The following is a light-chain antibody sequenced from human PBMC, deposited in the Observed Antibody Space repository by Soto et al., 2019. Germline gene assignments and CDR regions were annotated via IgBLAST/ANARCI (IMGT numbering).Light chain of an antibody. CDR1: SSDVGGYNY. CDR2: DVS. J-gene: IGLJ1*01. V-gene: IGLV2-14*03. CDR3: SSYTSSSSYV. Sequence: QSVLTQPASVSGSPGQSVTISCTGTSSDVGGYNYVSWYQQQPGKAPKLMIYDVSNRPSGVSNRFSGSKSGNTASLTISGRQAEDEADYYCSSYTSSSSYVFGTGTKVTVL.